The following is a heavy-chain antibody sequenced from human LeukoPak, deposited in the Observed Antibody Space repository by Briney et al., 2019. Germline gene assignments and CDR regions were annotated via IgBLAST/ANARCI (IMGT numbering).Heavy chain of an antibody. V-gene: IGHV3-23*01. J-gene: IGHJ4*02. CDR2: ISGSGDYT. CDR3: AKDIVGPRWNFDY. Sequence: GGALRLSCAASGFTFSSYAMSWVRQAPGKGLEWVSTISGSGDYTYYADSVKGRFTISRDNSKNTVYLQMKSLRAEDTAVYYCAKDIVGPRWNFDYWAQGTLVTVSS. CDR1: GFTFSSYA. D-gene: IGHD1-26*01.